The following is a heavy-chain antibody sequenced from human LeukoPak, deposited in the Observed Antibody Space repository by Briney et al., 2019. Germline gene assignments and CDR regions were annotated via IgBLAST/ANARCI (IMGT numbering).Heavy chain of an antibody. V-gene: IGHV3-23*01. CDR3: ARDSGSYLQPTDY. CDR2: ITGNGGSA. CDR1: GFTFRTYA. D-gene: IGHD1-26*01. J-gene: IGHJ4*02. Sequence: QPGGSLRLSCAASGFTFRTYAMTWVRQAPGKGLEWVSSITGNGGSAYYADSVKGRFTISRDNSKNTLYLQMDSLRAEDTAVYHCARDSGSYLQPTDYWGQGTLVTVSS.